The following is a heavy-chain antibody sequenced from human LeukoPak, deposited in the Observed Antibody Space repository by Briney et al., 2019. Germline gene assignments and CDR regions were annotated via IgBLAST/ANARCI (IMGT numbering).Heavy chain of an antibody. Sequence: GGSLRLSCAASGFTFSSYSMNWVRQAPGKGLEWVSSISSSSSYIYYADSVKGRFTISRDNAKSTLYLQMNSLRAEDTAVYYCARDRVQTAPYYYYAMDVWGQGTTVTVSS. CDR1: GFTFSSYS. CDR2: ISSSSSYI. J-gene: IGHJ6*02. V-gene: IGHV3-21*01. CDR3: ARDRVQTAPYYYYAMDV. D-gene: IGHD1-1*01.